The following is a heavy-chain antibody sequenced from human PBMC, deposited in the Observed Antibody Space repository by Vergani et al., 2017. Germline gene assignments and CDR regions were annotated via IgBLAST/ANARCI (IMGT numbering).Heavy chain of an antibody. D-gene: IGHD6-13*01. CDR1: GFTFDDYT. CDR2: ISWDGGST. Sequence: EVQLVESGGVVVQPGGSLRLSCAASGFTFDDYTMHWVRQAPGKGLEWVSLISWDGGSTYYADSVKGRFTISRDNSKNSLYLQMNSLRTEDTALYYCAKDIGSSWIGYYYGMDVWGQGP. CDR3: AKDIGSSWIGYYYGMDV. J-gene: IGHJ6*02. V-gene: IGHV3-43*01.